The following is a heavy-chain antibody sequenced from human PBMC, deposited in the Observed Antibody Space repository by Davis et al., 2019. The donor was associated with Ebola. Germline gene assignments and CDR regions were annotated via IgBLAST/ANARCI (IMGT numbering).Heavy chain of an antibody. D-gene: IGHD1-14*01. CDR1: GFTVSDNY. Sequence: GESLKISCAASGFTVSDNYMTWVRQPPGKGLEWVSVFYSGGDIYYADPVKGRFTISRDNSKNTLSLQMNSLTVEDTAVYYCAKPPPYNRNSADSGYYYYGMDVWGQGTTVTVS. J-gene: IGHJ6*02. V-gene: IGHV3-53*01. CDR3: AKPPPYNRNSADSGYYYYGMDV. CDR2: FYSGGDI.